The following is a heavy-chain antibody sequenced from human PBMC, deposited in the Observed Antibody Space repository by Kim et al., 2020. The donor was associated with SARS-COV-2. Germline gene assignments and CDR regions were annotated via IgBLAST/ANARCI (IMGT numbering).Heavy chain of an antibody. CDR1: GGSFSGYY. Sequence: SETLSLTCAVYGGSFSGYYWSWIRQPPGKGLEWIGEINHSGSTNYNPSLKSRVTISVDTSKNQFSLKLSSVTAADTAVYYCARVRGGHSSSSSSNWFDPWGQGTLVTVSS. J-gene: IGHJ5*02. D-gene: IGHD6-6*01. CDR3: ARVRGGHSSSSSSNWFDP. CDR2: INHSGST. V-gene: IGHV4-34*01.